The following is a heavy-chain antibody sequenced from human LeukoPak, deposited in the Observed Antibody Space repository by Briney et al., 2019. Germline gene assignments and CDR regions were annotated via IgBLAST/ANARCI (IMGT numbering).Heavy chain of an antibody. J-gene: IGHJ3*02. Sequence: GGSLRLSCAAPGFTFSSYSMNWVRQAPGKGLEWVSSISGISTYIYYADSVKGRFTISRDNAKNSLYLQMNSLRAEDTAVYYCARVSCSSTSCKLWDAFDIWGQGTMVTVSS. D-gene: IGHD2-2*01. V-gene: IGHV3-21*01. CDR1: GFTFSSYS. CDR2: ISGISTYI. CDR3: ARVSCSSTSCKLWDAFDI.